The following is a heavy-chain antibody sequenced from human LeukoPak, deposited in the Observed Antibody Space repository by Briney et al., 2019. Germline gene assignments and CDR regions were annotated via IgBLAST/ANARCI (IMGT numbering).Heavy chain of an antibody. CDR3: ARRGGYCSGGTCELDY. V-gene: IGHV4-59*08. CDR1: GGSISSYY. Sequence: SETLSLTCTVSGGSISSYYWSWIRQPPGKGLEWFGYIYYSGSTNYNPSLKSRVTISVDTSKNQFSLKLSSVTAADTAVYYCARRGGYCSGGTCELDYWGQGTLVTVSS. J-gene: IGHJ4*02. D-gene: IGHD2-15*01. CDR2: IYYSGST.